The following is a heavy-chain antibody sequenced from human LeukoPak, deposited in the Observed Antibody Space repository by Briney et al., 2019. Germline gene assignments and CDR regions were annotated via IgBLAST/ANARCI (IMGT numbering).Heavy chain of an antibody. J-gene: IGHJ5*02. CDR3: AHRRFVNFCSGGSCYSEWFDP. V-gene: IGHV2-5*02. D-gene: IGHD2-15*01. CDR1: GFSLSTSGVG. Sequence: SGPTLVNPTQTLTLTCTFSGFSLSTSGVGVGWIRQSPGKALEWLALIYWDDDKRYSPSLKSRLTITKDTSKNQVVLTMTNMDPVDTATYYCAHRRFVNFCSGGSCYSEWFDPWGQGTLVTVSS. CDR2: IYWDDDK.